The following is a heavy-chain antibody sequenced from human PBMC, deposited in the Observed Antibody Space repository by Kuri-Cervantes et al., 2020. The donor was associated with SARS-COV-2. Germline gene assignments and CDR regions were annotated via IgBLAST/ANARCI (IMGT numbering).Heavy chain of an antibody. CDR3: ARDRETTWYYGMDV. CDR2: IYSGGST. V-gene: IGHV3-53*05. J-gene: IGHJ6*02. CDR1: GITVSSNY. D-gene: IGHD1-14*01. Sequence: GESLKFSCASSGITVSSNYMSWVRQAPGKGLEWVSVIYSGGSTYYADSVKGRFTISRDNSKNTLYLEMYSLRAEYTAVYYCARDRETTWYYGMDVWGQGTTVTVSS.